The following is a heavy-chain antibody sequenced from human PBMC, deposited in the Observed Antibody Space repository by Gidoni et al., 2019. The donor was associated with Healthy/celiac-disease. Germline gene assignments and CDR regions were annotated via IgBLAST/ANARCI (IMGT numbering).Heavy chain of an antibody. CDR2: IIPIFGTA. CDR1: GVTFSSYA. CDR3: ARPYSYSSSTYAFDI. J-gene: IGHJ3*02. V-gene: IGHV1-69*01. D-gene: IGHD6-6*01. Sequence: VQLVQSGAEMKKPGSSVKVSCQAPGVTFSSYAISWVRQAPGQGLEGMGGIIPIFGTANYAQKFQGRVTITADESTSTAYMELSSLRSEDTAVYYCARPYSYSSSTYAFDIWGQGTMVTVSS.